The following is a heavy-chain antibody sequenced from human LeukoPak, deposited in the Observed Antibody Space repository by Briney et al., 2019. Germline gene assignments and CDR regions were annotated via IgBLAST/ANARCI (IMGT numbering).Heavy chain of an antibody. D-gene: IGHD3-22*01. V-gene: IGHV3-23*01. CDR1: GFTFSSYA. Sequence: GGSLRLSCAASGFTFSSYAMSWVRQAPGKGLEWVSAISGSGGSTYYADSVEGRFTISRDNSKNTLYLQMNSLRAEDTAVYYCAKDHTYYYDSSGYYYFDYWGQGTLVTVSS. J-gene: IGHJ4*02. CDR3: AKDHTYYYDSSGYYYFDY. CDR2: ISGSGGST.